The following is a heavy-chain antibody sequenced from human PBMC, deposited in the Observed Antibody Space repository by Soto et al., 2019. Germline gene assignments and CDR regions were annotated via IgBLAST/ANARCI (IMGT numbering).Heavy chain of an antibody. D-gene: IGHD3-10*01. CDR2: IYSGGST. Sequence: GVSLRLSCAASGFTVSSNHMSWVRQAPGKGLEWVSVIYSGGSTYYADSVKGRFTISRDNSKNTLYLQMNSLRAEDTAVYYCARERTMYYYGSGSPHSGDTDLWGQGTLVTVSS. J-gene: IGHJ5*02. V-gene: IGHV3-66*01. CDR1: GFTVSSNH. CDR3: ARERTMYYYGSGSPHSGDTDL.